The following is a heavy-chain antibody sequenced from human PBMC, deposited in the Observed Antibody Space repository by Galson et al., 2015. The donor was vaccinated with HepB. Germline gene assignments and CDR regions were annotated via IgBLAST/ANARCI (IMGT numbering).Heavy chain of an antibody. V-gene: IGHV3-30*02. CDR1: GFTFSSYG. D-gene: IGHD2-2*01. CDR3: AKGPILGYCSSTSCYGGGGDPSEDY. J-gene: IGHJ4*02. CDR2: IRYDGSNK. Sequence: SLRLSCAASGFTFSSYGMHWVRQAPGKGLEWVAFIRYDGSNKYYADSVKGRFTISRDNSKNTLYLQMNSLRAEDTAVYYCAKGPILGYCSSTSCYGGGGDPSEDYWGQGTLVTVSS.